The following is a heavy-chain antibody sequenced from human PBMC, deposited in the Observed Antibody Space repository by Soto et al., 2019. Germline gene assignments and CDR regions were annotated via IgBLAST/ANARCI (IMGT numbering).Heavy chain of an antibody. CDR2: IYWDDDT. J-gene: IGHJ4*02. V-gene: IGHV2-5*02. CDR3: AYSSWQNFDY. Sequence: QITLKESGPTLVKPTQTLTLTCTFSGFSLSTSGVGVGWIRQPPGKALEWLTLIYWDDDTPYNPSLKSRLTIPEVTSKNHVVLTMTNMDPVDTATYYCAYSSWQNFDYWGQGTLVTVSS. CDR1: GFSLSTSGVG. D-gene: IGHD2-21*01.